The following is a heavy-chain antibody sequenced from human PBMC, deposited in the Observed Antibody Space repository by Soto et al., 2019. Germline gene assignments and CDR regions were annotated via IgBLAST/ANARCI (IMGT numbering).Heavy chain of an antibody. CDR1: GFTLKNYA. Sequence: GGSLRLSCAGSGFTLKNYAMSWVRQAPGKGLEWVSGISGSGGSTYYTDSVKGRFTMSRDNSKNTLYLQMNSLRAEDTAVYYCAKWYCSGGSCYPTFDSWGQGTLVTVSS. CDR3: AKWYCSGGSCYPTFDS. D-gene: IGHD2-15*01. V-gene: IGHV3-23*01. J-gene: IGHJ4*02. CDR2: ISGSGGST.